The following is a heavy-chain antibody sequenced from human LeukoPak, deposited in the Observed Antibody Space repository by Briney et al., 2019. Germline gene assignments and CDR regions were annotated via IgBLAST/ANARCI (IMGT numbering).Heavy chain of an antibody. Sequence: ASVKVSCKASGYIFTNYGINWVRQAPGLGLEWMGWISAYNGNTKYTQKLQDRVTMTTDSSTSTAYMELKTLRSDDTAVYFCARAGYSRFVDDLDYWGQGTLVIVSS. D-gene: IGHD1-26*01. CDR2: ISAYNGNT. CDR3: ARAGYSRFVDDLDY. CDR1: GYIFTNYG. J-gene: IGHJ4*02. V-gene: IGHV1-18*01.